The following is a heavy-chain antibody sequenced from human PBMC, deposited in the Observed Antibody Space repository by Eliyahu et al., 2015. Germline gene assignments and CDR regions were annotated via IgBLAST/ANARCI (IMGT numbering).Heavy chain of an antibody. CDR1: GFXFSSYS. CDR2: ISSSSSTI. J-gene: IGHJ5*02. V-gene: IGHV3-48*01. Sequence: EVQLVESGGGLVQPGGSLRLSCAASGFXFSSYSMNWVRQAPGKGLEWVSYISSSSSTIYYADSVKGRFTISRDNAKNSLYLQMNSLRAEDTAVYYCARGVHDILTYFDPWGQGTLVTVSS. D-gene: IGHD3-9*01. CDR3: ARGVHDILTYFDP.